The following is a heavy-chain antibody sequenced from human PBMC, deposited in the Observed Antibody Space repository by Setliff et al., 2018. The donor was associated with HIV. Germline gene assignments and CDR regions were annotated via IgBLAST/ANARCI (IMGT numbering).Heavy chain of an antibody. Sequence: ASVKVSCKASGYTFTSYGISWVRQAPGQGLEWMGWISAYNGNTKYAQKLQGRVTMITDTSTSTAYMELRSLRSDDTAVYYCARDSRYFGYSSSFGGYWGQGTLVTVSS. V-gene: IGHV1-18*01. CDR3: ARDSRYFGYSSSFGGY. CDR2: ISAYNGNT. D-gene: IGHD6-13*01. J-gene: IGHJ4*02. CDR1: GYTFTSYG.